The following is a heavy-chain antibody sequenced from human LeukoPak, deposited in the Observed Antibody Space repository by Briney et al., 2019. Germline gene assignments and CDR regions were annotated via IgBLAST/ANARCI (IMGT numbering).Heavy chain of an antibody. V-gene: IGHV1-18*01. Sequence: GASVKVSCKASGYTFTSYGISWVRHAPGQGLELMGWISAYNGNTNYAQKLQGRVTMTTDTSTSTAYMELRSLRSDDTAVYYCARAEYYYGSGSYSLPNYYYYYYMDVWGKGTTVTVSS. CDR1: GYTFTSYG. D-gene: IGHD3-10*01. CDR2: ISAYNGNT. J-gene: IGHJ6*03. CDR3: ARAEYYYGSGSYSLPNYYYYYYMDV.